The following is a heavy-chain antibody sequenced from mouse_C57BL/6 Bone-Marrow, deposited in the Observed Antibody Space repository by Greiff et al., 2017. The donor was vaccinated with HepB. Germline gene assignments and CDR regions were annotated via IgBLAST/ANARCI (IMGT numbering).Heavy chain of an antibody. CDR2: IHPNSGST. Sequence: QVQLQQPGAELVKPGASVKLSCKASGYTFTSYWMHWVKQRPGQGLEWIGMIHPNSGSTNYNEKFKSKATLTVDKSSSTAYMQLSSLTSEDSAVYYCYGSSYGYFDVWGTGTKVTVSS. V-gene: IGHV1-64*01. D-gene: IGHD1-1*01. J-gene: IGHJ1*03. CDR3: YGSSYGYFDV. CDR1: GYTFTSYW.